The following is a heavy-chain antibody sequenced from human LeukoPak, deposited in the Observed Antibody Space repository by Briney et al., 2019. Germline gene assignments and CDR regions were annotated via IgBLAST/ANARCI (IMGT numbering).Heavy chain of an antibody. J-gene: IGHJ4*02. CDR2: ISFSGRT. CDR3: ARHPQLYSFDY. V-gene: IGHV4-59*08. CDR1: GASLSSYY. Sequence: SETLSLTCTVSGASLSSYYWRWIRQPPGKRLQWIGVISFSGRTNYNPSPKSRVTISADTSKNTVSLTLSCVTPGDTAVYYCARHPQLYSFDYWGEGTLVTVSS.